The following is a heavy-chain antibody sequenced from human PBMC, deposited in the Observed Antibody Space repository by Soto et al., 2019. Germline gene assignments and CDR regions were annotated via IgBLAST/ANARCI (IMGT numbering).Heavy chain of an antibody. CDR1: GFTFSDYA. J-gene: IGHJ4*02. D-gene: IGHD2-2*01. V-gene: IGHV3-48*02. Sequence: EVQLVESGGGLVQPGGSLRLSCAASGFTFSDYALNWVRQAPGEGLEWISYISSSSSTIYFADSLKGRFTISRDNAKNSLYLQMNSLRDEDTAVYYCASTLQYSTSTSCYPCGRFDYWGQGTLVTVSS. CDR3: ASTLQYSTSTSCYPCGRFDY. CDR2: ISSSSSTI.